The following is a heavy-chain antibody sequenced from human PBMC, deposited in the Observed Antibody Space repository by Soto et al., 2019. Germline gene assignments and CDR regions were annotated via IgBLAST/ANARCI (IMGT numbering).Heavy chain of an antibody. D-gene: IGHD6-19*01. Sequence: SVKVSCKASGGTFSSYAISWVRQAPGQGLEWMGGIIPIFGTANYAQKLQGRVTITADESTSTAYMELSSPRSEDTAVYYCARARIAVAGYYYYGMDVWGQGTTVTVSS. CDR2: IIPIFGTA. V-gene: IGHV1-69*13. CDR1: GGTFSSYA. CDR3: ARARIAVAGYYYYGMDV. J-gene: IGHJ6*02.